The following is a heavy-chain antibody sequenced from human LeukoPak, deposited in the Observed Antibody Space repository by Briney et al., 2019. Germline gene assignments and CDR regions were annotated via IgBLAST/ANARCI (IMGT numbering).Heavy chain of an antibody. CDR1: GGSISSYY. CDR2: VFYTGSA. CDR3: ARLAPVAHSGDYLGYFDY. J-gene: IGHJ4*02. Sequence: SETLSLTCTVSGGSISSYYWSWVRQPPGKALEWFVYVFYTGSANYNPSLKSRVTILVDTSKNQFSLNLNSVTAADTAVYYCARLAPVAHSGDYLGYFDYWGQGTLVTVSS. V-gene: IGHV4-59*08. D-gene: IGHD4-17*01.